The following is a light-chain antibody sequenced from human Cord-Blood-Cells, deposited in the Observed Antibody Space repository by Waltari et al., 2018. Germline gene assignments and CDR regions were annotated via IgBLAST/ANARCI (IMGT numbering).Light chain of an antibody. Sequence: QSALTQPASVSGSPGKSITISCTGTSSDVGGYNLVSWYQQHPVKAPKLMIYEGSKRPSGVSNRFSGSKSGNTASLTISGLQAEDEADYYCCSYAGSSTYVVFGGGTKLTVL. CDR2: EGS. CDR1: SSDVGGYNL. J-gene: IGLJ2*01. V-gene: IGLV2-23*01. CDR3: CSYAGSSTYVV.